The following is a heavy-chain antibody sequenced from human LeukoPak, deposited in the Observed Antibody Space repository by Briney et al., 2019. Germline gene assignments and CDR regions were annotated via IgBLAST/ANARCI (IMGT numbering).Heavy chain of an antibody. V-gene: IGHV3-30-3*01. Sequence: PGGSLRLSCAASGFTFGSYAMHWVRQAPGKGLEWVAVISYDGSNKYYADSVKGRFTISRDNSKNTLYLQMNSLRAEDTAVYYCAREGKGSYAHWFYYYGMDVWGQGTTVTVSS. J-gene: IGHJ6*02. D-gene: IGHD2-2*01. CDR3: AREGKGSYAHWFYYYGMDV. CDR2: ISYDGSNK. CDR1: GFTFGSYA.